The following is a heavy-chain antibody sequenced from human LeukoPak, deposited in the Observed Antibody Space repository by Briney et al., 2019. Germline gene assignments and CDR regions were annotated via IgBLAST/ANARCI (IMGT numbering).Heavy chain of an antibody. J-gene: IGHJ5*02. D-gene: IGHD5-18*01. CDR1: GFTFSNFW. V-gene: IGHV3-7*03. CDR2: IKQDETEK. CDR3: ASLDTAKQPLANH. Sequence: PGGSLRLSCTASGFTFSNFWMGWVRQAPGKGLEWVANIKQDETEKFYLSSVKGRFTISRDNAKNSLYLQMNSLRVEDTAMYYCASLDTAKQPLANHWGQGTLVTVSS.